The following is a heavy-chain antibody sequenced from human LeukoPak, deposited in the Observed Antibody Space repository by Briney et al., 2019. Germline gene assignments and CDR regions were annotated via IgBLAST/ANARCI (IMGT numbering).Heavy chain of an antibody. CDR1: GFTFSSYG. CDR3: AKQRIGAGLAVAGTAPFDY. Sequence: GGSLRLSCAASGFTFSSYGIHWVRQAPGQGLEWVAVIWYDGSNKFYADSVKGRFTISRDNSKNTLLLQMDSLRAEDTAVYYCAKQRIGAGLAVAGTAPFDYWGQGTLVTVSS. V-gene: IGHV3-33*06. CDR2: IWYDGSNK. J-gene: IGHJ4*02. D-gene: IGHD6-19*01.